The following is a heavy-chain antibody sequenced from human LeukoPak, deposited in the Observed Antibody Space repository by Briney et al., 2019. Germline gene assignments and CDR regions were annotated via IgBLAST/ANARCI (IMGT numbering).Heavy chain of an antibody. V-gene: IGHV3-74*01. CDR3: ARDLRSRWYDSY. CDR2: IRSDGSDT. Sequence: GGSLRLSCAASGFTFSDTWMHWVRQAPGEGLVWVSRIRSDGSDTRYAESVKGRFTISRDNAKNTLYLQMNSLRADDTAVYYCARDLRSRWYDSYWGQGTLVTASS. D-gene: IGHD6-13*01. J-gene: IGHJ4*02. CDR1: GFTFSDTW.